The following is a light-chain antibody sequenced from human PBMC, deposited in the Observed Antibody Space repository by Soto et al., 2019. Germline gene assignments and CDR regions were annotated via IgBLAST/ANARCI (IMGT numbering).Light chain of an antibody. CDR1: QSFTGM. V-gene: IGKV1-5*01. Sequence: DIHMTQSPSTLSASVLDRVTITCRASQSFTGMLAWYQQKPGKAPKLLIYDASTLESGVPSRFSGSGSGTEFTLTIRRLQPDDFATYYCQQYHSYSTFGQGTKVDIK. J-gene: IGKJ2*01. CDR3: QQYHSYST. CDR2: DAS.